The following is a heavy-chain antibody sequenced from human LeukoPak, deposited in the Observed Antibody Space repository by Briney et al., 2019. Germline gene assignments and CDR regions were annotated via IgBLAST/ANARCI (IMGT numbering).Heavy chain of an antibody. CDR3: TKDLSYTSGASDH. V-gene: IGHV3-23*01. J-gene: IGHJ5*02. CDR1: GFTFSAFA. Sequence: GGSLRLSCAASGFTFSAFAMTWVRQAPGKGLEWVSTITDDGYNTYSADSVKGRITFSRDNSKNTLSLQLRSLRAEDTAVYYCTKDLSYTSGASDHWGQGTLVTVSS. D-gene: IGHD6-19*01. CDR2: ITDDGYNT.